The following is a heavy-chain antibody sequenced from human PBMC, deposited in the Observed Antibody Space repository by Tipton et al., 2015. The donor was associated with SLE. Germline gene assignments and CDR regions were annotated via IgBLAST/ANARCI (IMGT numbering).Heavy chain of an antibody. CDR2: ISSSSSI. J-gene: IGHJ4*02. CDR3: VKDQPVLHK. V-gene: IGHV3-48*01. CDR1: GFTFDTYS. Sequence: SLRLSCTASGFTFDTYSMDWVRQAPGKGLEWVSYISSSSSIYYADSVKSRFTISRDNTKNSVFLQMNSLRAEDTAVYYCVKDQPVLHKWGKVTLVTVSS.